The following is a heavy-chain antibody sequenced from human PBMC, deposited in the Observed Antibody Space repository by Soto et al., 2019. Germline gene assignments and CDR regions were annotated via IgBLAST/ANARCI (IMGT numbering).Heavy chain of an antibody. V-gene: IGHV5-51*01. CDR3: ARTSAAGKNYYAMDV. Sequence: PGLSLKISCKGSGCSFTSYSIGWTRQMHGKGLEWMGIIYPGDSDTRYSPSFQGQVTILADKSISTAYLQWSSLKASDTAMYYCARTSAAGKNYYAMDVWGQGTTVTVSS. D-gene: IGHD6-13*01. J-gene: IGHJ6*02. CDR1: GCSFTSYS. CDR2: IYPGDSDT.